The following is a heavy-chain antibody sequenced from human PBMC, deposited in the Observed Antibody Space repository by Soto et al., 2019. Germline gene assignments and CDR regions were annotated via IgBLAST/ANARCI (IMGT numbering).Heavy chain of an antibody. V-gene: IGHV3-74*01. CDR3: ATAEVDY. CDR1: GFTFGDYW. CDR2: MNSDGSEI. J-gene: IGHJ4*02. Sequence: PGGSLRLSCAASGFTFGDYWMHWVRQAPGKGLEWVSRMNSDGSEINYADSVKGRFIVSRDNAKSTLHLQMTSLRAEDTAVYYCATAEVDYWGPGVLVTVSS.